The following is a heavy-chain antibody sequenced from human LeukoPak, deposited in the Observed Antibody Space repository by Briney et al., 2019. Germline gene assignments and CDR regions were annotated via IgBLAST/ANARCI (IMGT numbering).Heavy chain of an antibody. CDR3: AKDPRAAAGSY. V-gene: IGHV3-23*01. CDR2: ISGSDAST. J-gene: IGHJ4*02. CDR1: GFTFSSYA. Sequence: GGSLRLSCAASGFTFSSYAMNWVRQAPGKGLEWVSTISGSDASTYYADSVKGRFTISRDNSKNTLSLQMNSLRAEDTAIYYCAKDPRAAAGSYWGQGTLVTVSS. D-gene: IGHD6-13*01.